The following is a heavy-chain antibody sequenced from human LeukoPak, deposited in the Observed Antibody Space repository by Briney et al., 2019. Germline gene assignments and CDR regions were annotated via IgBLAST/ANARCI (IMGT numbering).Heavy chain of an antibody. CDR2: ISGSGGST. D-gene: IGHD6-13*01. J-gene: IGHJ4*02. CDR3: AKAQQQLVLSYFDY. V-gene: IGHV3-23*01. CDR1: GFTFSSYA. Sequence: PGGSLRLSCAASGFTFSSYAMSWVRQAPGKGLEWVSAISGSGGSTYYANSVKGRFTISRDNSKNTLYLQMNSLRAEDTAVYYCAKAQQQLVLSYFDYWGQGTLVTVSS.